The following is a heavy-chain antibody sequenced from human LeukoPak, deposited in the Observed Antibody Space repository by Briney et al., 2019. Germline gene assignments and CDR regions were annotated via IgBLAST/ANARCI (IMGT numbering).Heavy chain of an antibody. V-gene: IGHV3-23*01. J-gene: IGHJ5*02. D-gene: IGHD6-6*01. CDR1: GFTFSSYA. CDR3: AKDRIAARTFDP. Sequence: PGGSLRLSCAASGFTFSSYAMSWFRQAPGKGLEWVSAISGSGGSAYYADSVKGRCTISRDNSKNTLYLQMNSLRAEDTAVYYCAKDRIAARTFDPWGQGTLVTVSS. CDR2: ISGSGGSA.